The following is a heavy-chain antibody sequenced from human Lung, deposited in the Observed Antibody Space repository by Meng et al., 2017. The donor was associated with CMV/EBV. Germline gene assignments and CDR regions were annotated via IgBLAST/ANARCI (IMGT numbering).Heavy chain of an antibody. J-gene: IGHJ6*01. Sequence: ESXKISXAASGFTFSSYWMHWVRQAPGKGLVWVSRINSDGSSTSYADSVKGRFTISRDNAKNTLYLQMNSLRAEDTAVYYCARVFDYDFWSGYYTNGMDVWGQVNXVTGSS. CDR3: ARVFDYDFWSGYYTNGMDV. CDR1: GFTFSSYW. CDR2: INSDGSST. V-gene: IGHV3-74*01. D-gene: IGHD3-3*01.